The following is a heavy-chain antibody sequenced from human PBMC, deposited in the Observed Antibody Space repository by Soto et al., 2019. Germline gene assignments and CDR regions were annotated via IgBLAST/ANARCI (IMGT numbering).Heavy chain of an antibody. CDR3: ARDAPNYYDSSGYYYMGFDY. V-gene: IGHV4-59*01. CDR2: IYYSGST. J-gene: IGHJ4*02. CDR1: GDSISSYY. D-gene: IGHD3-22*01. Sequence: PSATRSLTCTVSGDSISSYYWSWIRPPPGKGLEWIGYIYYSGSTNYNPSLKSRVTISVDTSKNQFSLKLSSVTAADTAVYYCARDAPNYYDSSGYYYMGFDYWGQGTLVTVSS.